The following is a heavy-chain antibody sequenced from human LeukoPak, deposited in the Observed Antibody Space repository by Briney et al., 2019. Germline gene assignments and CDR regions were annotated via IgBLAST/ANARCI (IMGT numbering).Heavy chain of an antibody. D-gene: IGHD4-17*01. CDR1: GYTFTSYG. J-gene: IGHJ4*02. CDR2: ISAYNGNT. Sequence: ASVKVSCKASGYTFTSYGISWVRQAPGQGLEWMGWISAYNGNTNYAQKLQGRVTMTTDTSTSTAYMELRSLRSDDTAVYYCARVRLTTVTTVDYFDYWGQGTLVTVSS. V-gene: IGHV1-18*01. CDR3: ARVRLTTVTTVDYFDY.